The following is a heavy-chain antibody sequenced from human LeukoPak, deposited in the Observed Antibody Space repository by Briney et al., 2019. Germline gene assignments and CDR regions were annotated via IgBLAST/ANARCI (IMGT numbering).Heavy chain of an antibody. V-gene: IGHV4-31*03. J-gene: IGHJ4*02. CDR1: GGSISSGGYY. Sequence: PSETLSLTCTVSGGSISSGGYYWSWIRQHPGKGLEWIGYIYYSGSTYYNPSLKSRVTISVDTSQNQFSLKLSSVTAADTAVYYCARFGIVGALRVHSFDYWGQGTLVTVSS. CDR3: ARFGIVGALRVHSFDY. D-gene: IGHD1-26*01. CDR2: IYYSGST.